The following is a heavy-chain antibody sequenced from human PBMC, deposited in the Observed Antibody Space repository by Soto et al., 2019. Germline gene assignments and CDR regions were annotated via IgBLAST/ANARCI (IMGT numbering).Heavy chain of an antibody. V-gene: IGHV4-59*08. J-gene: IGHJ4*02. CDR1: GGSISSYY. CDR2: IYYSGST. Sequence: SETLSLTCTVSGGSISSYYWSWIRQPPGKGLEWVGYIYYSGSTNYNPSLKSRVTISVDTSKNQLSSVTAADTAVYYCARHHDSWGQGTRVTVSS. CDR3: ARHHDS.